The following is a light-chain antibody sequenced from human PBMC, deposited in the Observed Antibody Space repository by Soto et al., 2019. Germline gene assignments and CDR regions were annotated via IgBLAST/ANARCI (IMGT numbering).Light chain of an antibody. V-gene: IGLV2-14*02. CDR3: SSYTAFSTVL. CDR1: SSDVGSYNL. CDR2: EGS. J-gene: IGLJ2*01. Sequence: QSALTQPASVSGSPGQSITISCTGTSSDVGSYNLVSWYQQHPGKAPKLMIYEGSKRPSGVSNRFSGSKSGNTASLTISGLQAEDEADYYCSSYTAFSTVLFGGGTKVTVL.